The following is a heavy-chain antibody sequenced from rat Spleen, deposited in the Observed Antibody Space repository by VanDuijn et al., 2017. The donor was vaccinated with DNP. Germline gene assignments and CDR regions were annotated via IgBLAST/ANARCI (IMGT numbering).Heavy chain of an antibody. CDR2: ISYSGNT. CDR1: GYSITSNF. D-gene: IGHD1-10*01. Sequence: EVQLQESGPGLVKPSQSLSLTCSVTGYSITSNFWGWIRKFPGNRMEWIGHISYSGNTGYNPSLKSRISITRDTSTIQFFLQLNSVTTEDTATYSCARYNNYWYFDFWGPGTMVTVSS. J-gene: IGHJ1*01. CDR3: ARYNNYWYFDF. V-gene: IGHV3-1*01.